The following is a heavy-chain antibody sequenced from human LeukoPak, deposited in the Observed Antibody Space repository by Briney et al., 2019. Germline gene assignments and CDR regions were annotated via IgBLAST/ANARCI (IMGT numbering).Heavy chain of an antibody. D-gene: IGHD3-10*01. CDR1: GFTFSTFW. CDR2: IKEDGSEK. J-gene: IGHJ4*02. CDR3: AKRGIVIRGILIIGFHKEAYYFDY. V-gene: IGHV3-7*03. Sequence: PGGSLRLSCAGSGFTFSTFWMSWVRQAPGKGLEWVANIKEDGSEKYYVDSMKGRFTISRDNSLNTVYLQMNSLRAEDTAVYFCAKRGIVIRGILIIGFHKEAYYFDYWGQGTLVTVSS.